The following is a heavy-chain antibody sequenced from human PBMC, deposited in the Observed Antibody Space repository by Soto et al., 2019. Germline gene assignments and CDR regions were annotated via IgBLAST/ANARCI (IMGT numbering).Heavy chain of an antibody. Sequence: SETLSLTCTVSGGSISSGDYYWSWIRQPPGKGLEWIGYIYYSGSTYYNPSLKSRVTISVDTSKNQFSLKLSSVTAADTAVYDCARGGDWGVAYWGKGTLVTVAS. J-gene: IGHJ4*02. CDR3: ARGGDWGVAY. V-gene: IGHV4-30-4*01. CDR2: IYYSGST. D-gene: IGHD7-27*01. CDR1: GGSISSGDYY.